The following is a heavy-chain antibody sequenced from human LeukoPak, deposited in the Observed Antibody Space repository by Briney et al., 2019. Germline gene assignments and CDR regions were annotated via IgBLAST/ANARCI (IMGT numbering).Heavy chain of an antibody. CDR2: IYYSGST. CDR3: ARAYDSSGYYLLGY. Sequence: SETLSLTCTVSGGSISSGDYYWSWIRQPPGKGLGWIGYIYYSGSTYYNPSLKSRVTISVDTSKNQFSLKLSSVTAADTAVYYCARAYDSSGYYLLGYWGQGTLVTVSS. D-gene: IGHD3-22*01. V-gene: IGHV4-30-4*01. J-gene: IGHJ4*02. CDR1: GGSISSGDYY.